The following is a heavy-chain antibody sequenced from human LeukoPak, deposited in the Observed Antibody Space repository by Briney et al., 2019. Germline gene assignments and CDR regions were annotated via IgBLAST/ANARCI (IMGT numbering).Heavy chain of an antibody. D-gene: IGHD6-19*01. CDR2: IYYSGST. J-gene: IGHJ5*02. V-gene: IGHV4-31*03. CDR1: GGSISSGGYY. CDR3: AGTILGYSSGWHNWFDP. Sequence: SQTLSLTCTVPGGSISSGGYYWSWIRQHPGKGLEWIGYIYYSGSTYYNPSLKSRVTISVDTSKNQFSLKLSSVTAADTAVYYCAGTILGYSSGWHNWFDPWGQGTLVTVSS.